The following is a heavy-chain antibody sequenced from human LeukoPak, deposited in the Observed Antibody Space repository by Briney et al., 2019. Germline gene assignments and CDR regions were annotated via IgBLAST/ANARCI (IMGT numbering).Heavy chain of an antibody. D-gene: IGHD1-26*01. Sequence: GGSLRLSCATSGFAFRINAMSWVRQAPGKGLEWVAVISYDGSNKYCADSVKGRFTISRDNSKNTLYLQMNSLRAEDTAVYYCAKDGVGATSNYFDYWGQGTLVTVSS. V-gene: IGHV3-30*18. CDR3: AKDGVGATSNYFDY. CDR1: GFAFRINA. CDR2: ISYDGSNK. J-gene: IGHJ4*02.